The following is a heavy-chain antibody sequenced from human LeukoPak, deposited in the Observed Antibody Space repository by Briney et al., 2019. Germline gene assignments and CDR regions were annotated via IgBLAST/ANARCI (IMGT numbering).Heavy chain of an antibody. D-gene: IGHD5-12*01. J-gene: IGHJ4*02. CDR2: VGISSRNT. CDR3: ARDHRYAFDN. V-gene: IGHV3-48*04. CDR1: GFTFSDYS. Sequence: GGSLRLSCAASGFTFSDYSMNWVRQAPGKGLEWISYVGISSRNTKYADSVKGRFTISEDSAKNSVFLQMNSLRVEDTAVYYCARDHRYAFDNWGQGTLVTVSS.